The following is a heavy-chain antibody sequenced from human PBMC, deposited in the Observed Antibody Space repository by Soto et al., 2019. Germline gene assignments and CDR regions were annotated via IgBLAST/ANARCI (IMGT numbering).Heavy chain of an antibody. Sequence: GGSLRLSCAGSGFTFSTYSMNWVRQAPGKGLEWVSGIYGNGGGTFYADSVKGRFTISRDNAKNSLFLQMTTLRTEDTALYYCARVTWENDPTRKKDSYYGMDVWGQGTTVTVSS. J-gene: IGHJ6*02. CDR2: IYGNGGGT. D-gene: IGHD1-26*01. CDR1: GFTFSTYS. V-gene: IGHV3-23*01. CDR3: ARVTWENDPTRKKDSYYGMDV.